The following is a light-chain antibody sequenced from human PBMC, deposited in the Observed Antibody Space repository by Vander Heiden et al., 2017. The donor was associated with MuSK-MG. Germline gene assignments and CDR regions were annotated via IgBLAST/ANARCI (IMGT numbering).Light chain of an antibody. CDR2: DAS. CDR1: QSVSSY. CDR3: EKRSNWLSRT. Sequence: LKQSPATLSLSPGERATLSCRASQSVSSYLAWYQQKPGQAPRLLIYDASNRATGMPDRFRGRGEGTDFTLTTSRLEPEDGVVDYYEKRSNWLSRTFGEGTKVEIK. J-gene: IGKJ1*01. V-gene: IGKV3-11*01.